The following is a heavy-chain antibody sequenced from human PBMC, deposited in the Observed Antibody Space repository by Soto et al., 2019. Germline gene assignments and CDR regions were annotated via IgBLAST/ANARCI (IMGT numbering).Heavy chain of an antibody. D-gene: IGHD2-8*02. V-gene: IGHV4-61*01. CDR1: GDSVTTGSSS. Sequence: SETLSLTCTVSGDSVTTGSSSWTWIRQPPGNGLEWIGDISYSGGTNYNPSLKSRVTIAVDSSKNQFSLKLTSVTAADTAVYYCARDKITGLFDYWGQGTLVTVSS. CDR3: ARDKITGLFDY. J-gene: IGHJ4*02. CDR2: ISYSGGT.